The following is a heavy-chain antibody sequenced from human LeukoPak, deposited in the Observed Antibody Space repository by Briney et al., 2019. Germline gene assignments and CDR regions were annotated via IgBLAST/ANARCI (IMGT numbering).Heavy chain of an antibody. Sequence: SVTVSLTCTVSGGSITSSSYYWGSSRQPPGKGAGWNGSIYYTGSTNYNPSLKSRVTISLDTSKNQFSLKLTSVTAADTAVYYCASVRRYSSGWYASGFDPWGQGTLVTVSS. CDR3: ASVRRYSSGWYASGFDP. CDR1: GGSITSSSYY. D-gene: IGHD6-19*01. CDR2: IYYTGST. V-gene: IGHV4-39*07. J-gene: IGHJ5*02.